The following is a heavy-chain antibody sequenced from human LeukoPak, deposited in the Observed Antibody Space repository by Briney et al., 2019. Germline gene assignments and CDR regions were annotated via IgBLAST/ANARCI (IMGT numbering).Heavy chain of an antibody. CDR1: GFTFSNYA. J-gene: IGHJ4*02. Sequence: GGSLRLSCAASGFTFSNYAMTWVRQAPGKGLDWVSTISGSGGSTYYADSVRGRFTISRDNSKNTLFLQLNGLRAEDTAIYYCARAMPSSTYYFDSWGQGTLVTVSS. V-gene: IGHV3-23*01. CDR2: ISGSGGST. D-gene: IGHD2-2*01. CDR3: ARAMPSSTYYFDS.